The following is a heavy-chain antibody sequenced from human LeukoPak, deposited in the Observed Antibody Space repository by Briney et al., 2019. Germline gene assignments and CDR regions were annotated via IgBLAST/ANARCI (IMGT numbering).Heavy chain of an antibody. Sequence: SETLSLTCTVSGGSISSYYWIWIRQPPGKGLEWIGYIYYSGSTNYNPSLKSRVTISVDTSKNQFSLKLSSVTAADTAVYYCARAMRRRPDAFDIWGQGTMVTVSS. J-gene: IGHJ3*02. V-gene: IGHV4-59*01. CDR2: IYYSGST. CDR3: ARAMRRRPDAFDI. CDR1: GGSISSYY.